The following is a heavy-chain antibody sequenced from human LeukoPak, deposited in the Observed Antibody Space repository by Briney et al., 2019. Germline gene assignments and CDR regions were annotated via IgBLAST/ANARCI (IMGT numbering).Heavy chain of an antibody. D-gene: IGHD3-22*01. CDR2: IYYSGST. CDR1: GGSISSGGYS. J-gene: IGHJ4*02. Sequence: SQTLSLTCAVSGGSISSGGYSWSWIRQPPGKGLEWIGYIYYSGSTYYNPSLKSRVTISVDTSKNQFSLKLSSVTAADTAVYYCARLLVTMIVAWGQGTLVTVSS. V-gene: IGHV4-30-4*07. CDR3: ARLLVTMIVA.